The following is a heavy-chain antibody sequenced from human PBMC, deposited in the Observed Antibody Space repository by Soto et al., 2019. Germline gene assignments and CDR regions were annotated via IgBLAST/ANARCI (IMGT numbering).Heavy chain of an antibody. CDR1: GASISSYY. CDR2: IYYSGST. CDR3: ARERSGDALDF. V-gene: IGHV4-59*01. J-gene: IGHJ4*02. Sequence: PSETLSLTCAVSGASISSYYWSWIRQPPGKGLEWIGYIYYSGSTNYNPSLKSRVTISVDTSKNQFSLSLSSVTAADTAVYYCARERSGDALDFWGQGTRVTVSS. D-gene: IGHD2-21*02.